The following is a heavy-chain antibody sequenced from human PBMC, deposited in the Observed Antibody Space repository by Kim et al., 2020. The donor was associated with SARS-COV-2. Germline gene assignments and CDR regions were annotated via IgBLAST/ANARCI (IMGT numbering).Heavy chain of an antibody. J-gene: IGHJ4*02. Sequence: KLQGRVTMTTDTSTSTAYMELRSLRSDDTAVYYCARDPRYYYDSSGYFDYWGQGTLVTVSS. CDR3: ARDPRYYYDSSGYFDY. V-gene: IGHV1-18*01. D-gene: IGHD3-22*01.